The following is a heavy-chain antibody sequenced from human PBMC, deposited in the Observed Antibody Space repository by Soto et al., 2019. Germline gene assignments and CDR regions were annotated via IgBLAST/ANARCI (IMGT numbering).Heavy chain of an antibody. CDR3: ARGKDRLAAAAHDFDY. CDR1: GGSISSGGYY. CDR2: IYYSGST. J-gene: IGHJ4*02. V-gene: IGHV4-31*03. D-gene: IGHD6-13*01. Sequence: SETLSLTCTVSGGSISSGGYYWSWIRQHPGKGLEWIGYIYYSGSTYYNPSLKSRVTISVDTSKNQFSLKLSSVTAADTAVYYCARGKDRLAAAAHDFDYWGQGPLVTVSS.